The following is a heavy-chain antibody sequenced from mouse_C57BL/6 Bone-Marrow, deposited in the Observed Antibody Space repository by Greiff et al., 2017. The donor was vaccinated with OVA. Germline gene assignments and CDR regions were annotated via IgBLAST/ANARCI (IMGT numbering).Heavy chain of an antibody. J-gene: IGHJ1*03. D-gene: IGHD1-1*01. Sequence: QLQVSVPGLVKPSLTVFLTCTVTVISLTPGHYRWFWFRQFPGNKLLWIGYLYYSGTITYIPSLTSRTTFTSDPPKKQFFMEMNSLTAEDTATYDCARYYNGSSYRYLDVWGTGTTGTVSA. CDR3: ARYYNGSSYRYLDV. CDR2: LYYSGTI. V-gene: IGHV3-5*01. CDR1: VISLTPGHYR.